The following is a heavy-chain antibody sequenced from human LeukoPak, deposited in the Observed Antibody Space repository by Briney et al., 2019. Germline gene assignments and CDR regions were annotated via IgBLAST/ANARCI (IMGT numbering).Heavy chain of an antibody. Sequence: ASVKVSCKASGYTFTDYYMHWVRQAPGQGLEWMGWVIPSSGGTTYAEKFQDRVAMTRDTSISTAYMELTRLTSDDTAVYYCAPFNHDQNMFDQWGQGTLATVSS. CDR1: GYTFTDYY. D-gene: IGHD2/OR15-2a*01. J-gene: IGHJ4*02. CDR3: APFNHDQNMFDQ. CDR2: VIPSSGGT. V-gene: IGHV1-2*02.